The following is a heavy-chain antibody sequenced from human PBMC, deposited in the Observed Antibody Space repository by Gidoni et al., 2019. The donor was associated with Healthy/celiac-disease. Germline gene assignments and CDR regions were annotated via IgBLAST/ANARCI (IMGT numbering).Heavy chain of an antibody. J-gene: IGHJ6*02. Sequence: EVQLVASGGGLVKPGGSLRLSCAASGFTFSSYSMNWVRQAPGKGLEWVSSISSSSSYIYYADSVKGRFTISRDNAKNSLYLQMNSLRAEDTAVYYCAIFDRAPGYNYYYYGMDVWGQGTTVTVSS. D-gene: IGHD3-3*02. CDR1: GFTFSSYS. CDR3: AIFDRAPGYNYYYYGMDV. CDR2: ISSSSSYI. V-gene: IGHV3-21*01.